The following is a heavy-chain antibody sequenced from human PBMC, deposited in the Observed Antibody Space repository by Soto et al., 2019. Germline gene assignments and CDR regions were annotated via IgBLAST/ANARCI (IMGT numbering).Heavy chain of an antibody. J-gene: IGHJ4*02. Sequence: PGGSLRLSCAASGFTFSNYPMHWVRQAPGKGLECVPAISGNGGSTYYAGSVKGRFTISRDNSKNTLYLQMGSLRAEDMAVYYCAREGTPGTTDYWGQGTLVTVSS. V-gene: IGHV3-64*02. D-gene: IGHD1-1*01. CDR1: GFTFSNYP. CDR2: ISGNGGST. CDR3: AREGTPGTTDY.